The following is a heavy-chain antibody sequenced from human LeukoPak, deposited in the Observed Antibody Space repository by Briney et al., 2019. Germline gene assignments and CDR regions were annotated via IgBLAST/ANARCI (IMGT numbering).Heavy chain of an antibody. CDR3: ARGRPHGNDY. Sequence: GALRLSCAASGFTFSSYWMNWVRQAPGKGLVWVSRIASDGSSTAYADSVKGRFSISRDNAKNTLYLQMNSLRVEDTAVYYCARGRPHGNDYWGQGTLVTVSS. J-gene: IGHJ4*02. CDR1: GFTFSSYW. V-gene: IGHV3-74*01. D-gene: IGHD4-23*01. CDR2: IASDGSST.